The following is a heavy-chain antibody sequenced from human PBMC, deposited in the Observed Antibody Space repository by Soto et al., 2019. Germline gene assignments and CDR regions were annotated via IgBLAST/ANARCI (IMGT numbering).Heavy chain of an antibody. V-gene: IGHV4-31*03. J-gene: IGHJ5*02. CDR1: CGSISSGGYY. D-gene: IGHD3-10*01. CDR2: IYSSGSN. Sequence: QVQLQESGRGLVKLSQTLSLTCTVSCGSISSGGYYWSWIRQHPGQGLEWIGYIYSSGSNYYNPSHKMRVTMSVDPCNSQFPLRLSSVTAADTAVYYCALTYSGGITFFRGIVMRFDPWGQGTLVTAS. CDR3: ALTYSGGITFFRGIVMRFDP.